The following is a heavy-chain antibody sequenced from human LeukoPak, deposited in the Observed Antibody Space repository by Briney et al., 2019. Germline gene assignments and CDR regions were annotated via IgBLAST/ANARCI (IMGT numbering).Heavy chain of an antibody. D-gene: IGHD3-22*01. CDR3: AKEVGFYYYDSSGLAIDY. Sequence: GRSLRLSCAASGFTFSSYGMHWVRQAPGKGLEWVAVISYDGSNKYYADSVKGRFTISRDNSKNTLYLQMNSLRAEDTAVYYCAKEVGFYYYDSSGLAIDYWGQGTLVTVSP. CDR1: GFTFSSYG. CDR2: ISYDGSNK. J-gene: IGHJ4*02. V-gene: IGHV3-30*18.